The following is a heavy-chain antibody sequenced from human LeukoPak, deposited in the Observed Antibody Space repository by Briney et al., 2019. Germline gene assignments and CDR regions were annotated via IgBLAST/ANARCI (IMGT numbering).Heavy chain of an antibody. Sequence: SETLSLTCSVSGYSITRGYYWGWIRQFPGKGLEWIGSLYHRGNSFYNLSLKSRVTISVDTSKNQFSLKMNSVTAADTAVYYCAREFYDILTGYSGKDAFDIWGQGTLVTVSS. V-gene: IGHV4-38-2*02. J-gene: IGHJ3*02. CDR3: AREFYDILTGYSGKDAFDI. D-gene: IGHD3-9*01. CDR2: LYHRGNS. CDR1: GYSITRGYY.